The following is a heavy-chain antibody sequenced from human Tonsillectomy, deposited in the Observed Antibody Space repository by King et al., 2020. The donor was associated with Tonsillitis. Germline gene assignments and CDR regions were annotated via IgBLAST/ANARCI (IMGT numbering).Heavy chain of an antibody. D-gene: IGHD3-22*01. CDR3: ARAYDSSGYYWGLDY. CDR1: GFTFSSYW. Sequence: VQLVESGGGLVQPGGSLRLSCAASGFTFSSYWMHWVRQAPGKGLVWVSRINSDGSSTSYADSVKGRFTISRDNAKNTLYLQMNSLRAEDTAVYYCARAYDSSGYYWGLDYWGQGTLVTVSP. J-gene: IGHJ4*02. V-gene: IGHV3-74*01. CDR2: INSDGSST.